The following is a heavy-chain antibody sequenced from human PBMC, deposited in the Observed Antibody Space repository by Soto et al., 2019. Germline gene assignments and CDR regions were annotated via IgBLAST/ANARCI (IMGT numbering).Heavy chain of an antibody. CDR1: GGSFSGYY. Sequence: QVQLQQWGAGLLKPSETLSLTCAVYGGSFSGYYWSWIRQPPGKGLEWIGEINHSGSTNYNPSLKSRVTISVDTSKNQFSLKLSSVTAADTAVYYCASYYGSGSYYNWFDPWGQGTLVIVSS. J-gene: IGHJ5*02. CDR2: INHSGST. CDR3: ASYYGSGSYYNWFDP. V-gene: IGHV4-34*01. D-gene: IGHD3-10*01.